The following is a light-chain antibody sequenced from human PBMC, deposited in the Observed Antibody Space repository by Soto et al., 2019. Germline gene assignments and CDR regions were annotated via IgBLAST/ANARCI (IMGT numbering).Light chain of an antibody. Sequence: EIVMTQSPATLSVSPGERVTLSCGASQSVSSSLAWYQQKPGQAPRLLISGASTRATGIPARFSGSGSGTEFTLTISSLQSEDFAVYYCQQYNNWPPFTFGPGTKVDIK. CDR1: QSVSSS. J-gene: IGKJ3*01. CDR2: GAS. V-gene: IGKV3-15*01. CDR3: QQYNNWPPFT.